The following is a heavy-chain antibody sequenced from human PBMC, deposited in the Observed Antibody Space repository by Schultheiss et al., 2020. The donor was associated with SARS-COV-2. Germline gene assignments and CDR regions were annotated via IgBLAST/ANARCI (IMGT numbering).Heavy chain of an antibody. CDR1: GGSFSGYY. D-gene: IGHD3-22*01. CDR3: ARTYYYDRRAFDI. Sequence: SETLSLTCAVYGGSFSGYYWGWIRQPPGKGLEWIGSIYYSGSTYYNPSLKSRVTISVDTSKNQFSLKLSSVTAADTAVYYCARTYYYDRRAFDIWGQGTMVTVSS. CDR2: IYYSGST. J-gene: IGHJ3*02. V-gene: IGHV4-39*01.